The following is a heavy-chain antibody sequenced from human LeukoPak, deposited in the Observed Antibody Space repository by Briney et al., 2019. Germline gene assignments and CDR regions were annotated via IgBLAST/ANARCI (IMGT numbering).Heavy chain of an antibody. CDR2: ISYDGSNK. Sequence: GGSLRLSCAASGFTFSSYAMHWVRQAPGKGLEWVAVISYDGSNKYYADSVKGRFTISRDNSKNTLYLQMNSLRAEDTAVYYCARVWGRDDFWSGYLDYWGQGTLVTVSS. V-gene: IGHV3-30-3*01. J-gene: IGHJ4*02. CDR1: GFTFSSYA. CDR3: ARVWGRDDFWSGYLDY. D-gene: IGHD3-3*01.